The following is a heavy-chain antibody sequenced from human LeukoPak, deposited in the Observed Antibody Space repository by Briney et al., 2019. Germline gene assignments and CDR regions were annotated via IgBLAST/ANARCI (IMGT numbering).Heavy chain of an antibody. CDR3: ARDNWNYGSSMDV. CDR1: GGSISSYY. Sequence: SETLSLTYTVSGGSISSYYWSWIRQPPGKGLEWIGYIYYSGSTNYNPSLKSRVTISVDTSKNQFSLKLSSVTAADTAVYYCARDNWNYGSSMDVWGQGTTVTVSS. CDR2: IYYSGST. V-gene: IGHV4-59*01. J-gene: IGHJ6*02. D-gene: IGHD1-7*01.